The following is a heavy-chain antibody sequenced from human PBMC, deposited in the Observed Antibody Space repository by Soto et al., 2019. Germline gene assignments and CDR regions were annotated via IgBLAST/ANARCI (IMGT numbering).Heavy chain of an antibody. CDR2: IIPILGIA. CDR3: ARRGYFDWLPPRYYFDY. CDR1: GGTFSSYT. V-gene: IGHV1-69*02. Sequence: QVQLVQSGAEVKKPGSSVKVSCKASGGTFSSYTISWVRQAPGQGLEWMGRIIPILGIANYAQKFQGRVTITADKSTSTAYRELSSLRSEDTAVYYCARRGYFDWLPPRYYFDYWGQGTLVTVSS. D-gene: IGHD3-9*01. J-gene: IGHJ4*02.